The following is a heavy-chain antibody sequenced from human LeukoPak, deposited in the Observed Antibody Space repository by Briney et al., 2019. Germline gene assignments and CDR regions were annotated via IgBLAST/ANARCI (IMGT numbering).Heavy chain of an antibody. J-gene: IGHJ4*02. D-gene: IGHD5-18*01. CDR1: GYTFTGYY. Sequence: SVKVSCKASGYTFTGYYMHWVRQAPGQGLEWMGRIIPILGIANYAQRFQGRVTITADKSTSTAYMELSSLRSEDTAVYYCASTVDTAMARRDYWGQGTLVTVSS. V-gene: IGHV1-69*02. CDR2: IIPILGIA. CDR3: ASTVDTAMARRDY.